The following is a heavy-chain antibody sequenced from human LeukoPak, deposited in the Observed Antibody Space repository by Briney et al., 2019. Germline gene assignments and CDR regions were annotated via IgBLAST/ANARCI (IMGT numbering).Heavy chain of an antibody. CDR1: GFTFSSYA. V-gene: IGHV3-30-3*01. CDR3: ARETGGGLDY. D-gene: IGHD2-15*01. CDR2: ISYDGSNK. Sequence: GGSLRLSCAASGFTFSSYAMHWVRQAPGKGLEWVAVISYDGSNKYYADSVKGRFTISRDNSKNTLYLQMNSLRAEDTAVYYCARETGGGLDYWGQGNPGHRLL. J-gene: IGHJ4*02.